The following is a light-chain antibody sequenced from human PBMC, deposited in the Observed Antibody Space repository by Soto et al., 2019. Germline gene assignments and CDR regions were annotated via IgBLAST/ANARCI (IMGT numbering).Light chain of an antibody. Sequence: ETVMTQSPATLSVSPWERVTLSCRASEGVGSSLAWYQQKPGQAPRVLIYGASTTAPGIPARFSGSGSGTDFTLTISSLELEDFAVYYCQQRISINWPTFGQGTKVDIK. J-gene: IGKJ1*01. V-gene: IGKV3-15*01. CDR3: QQRISINWPT. CDR2: GAS. CDR1: EGVGSS.